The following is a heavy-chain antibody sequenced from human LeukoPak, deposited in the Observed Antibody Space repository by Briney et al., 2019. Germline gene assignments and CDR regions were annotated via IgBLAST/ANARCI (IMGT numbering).Heavy chain of an antibody. D-gene: IGHD6-6*01. J-gene: IGHJ4*02. Sequence: SETLSLTCTVSGGSISSGDYYWSWIRQPSGKGLEWIGYIYYSGSTYYNPSLKSRVTISVDTSKNQFSLKLSSVTAADTAVYYCARVGTSGIAALFGVSDFDYWGQGTLVTVSS. V-gene: IGHV4-30-4*01. CDR2: IYYSGST. CDR3: ARVGTSGIAALFGVSDFDY. CDR1: GGSISSGDYY.